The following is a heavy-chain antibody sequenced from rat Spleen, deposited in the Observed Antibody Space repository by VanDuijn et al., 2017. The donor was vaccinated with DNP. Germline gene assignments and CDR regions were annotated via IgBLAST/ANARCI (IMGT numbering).Heavy chain of an antibody. J-gene: IGHJ3*01. Sequence: EVQLVESGGGLVQPGRSMKLSCAASGFTFSDYAMAWVRQSPKKGLEWVATIIYDGSTTYYRDSVKGRFTVSRDNAKSTLYLQMDSLRSEDTATYYCATPITTVVNWFAYWGQGTLVTVSS. CDR2: IIYDGSTT. CDR3: ATPITTVVNWFAY. V-gene: IGHV5-7*01. CDR1: GFTFSDYA. D-gene: IGHD1-1*01.